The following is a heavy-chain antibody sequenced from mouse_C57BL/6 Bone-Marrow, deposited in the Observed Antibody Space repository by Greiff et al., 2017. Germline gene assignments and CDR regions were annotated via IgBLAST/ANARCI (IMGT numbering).Heavy chain of an antibody. CDR3: ARDGLYGRRRGNAMDY. CDR1: GYTFTSYW. D-gene: IGHD2-1*01. V-gene: IGHV1-55*01. Sequence: VQLQQPGAELVKPGASVKMSCKASGYTFTSYWITWVKQRPGQGLEWIGDIYPGSGSTNYNEKFKSKATLTVDTSSSTAYMQLSSLTSEASAVYYCARDGLYGRRRGNAMDYWGQGTSVTVSS. J-gene: IGHJ4*01. CDR2: IYPGSGST.